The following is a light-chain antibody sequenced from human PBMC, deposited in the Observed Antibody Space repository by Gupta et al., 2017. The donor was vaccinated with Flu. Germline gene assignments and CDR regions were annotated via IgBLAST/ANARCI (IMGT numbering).Light chain of an antibody. CDR2: GAS. V-gene: IGKV3-15*01. CDR1: ESVSNN. Sequence: GEGAPPSCRASESVSNNLAWFQQKHDQAPMLLIFGASCRGSGVPDRFSGSGSGTEFTLTISGLQSEDFAVYYCQQYHNWPRTFGQGTRVDIK. CDR3: QQYHNWPRT. J-gene: IGKJ1*01.